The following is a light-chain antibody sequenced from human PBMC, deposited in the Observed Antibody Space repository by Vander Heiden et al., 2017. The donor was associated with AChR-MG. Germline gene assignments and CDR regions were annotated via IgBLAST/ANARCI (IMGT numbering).Light chain of an antibody. V-gene: IGLV4-69*01. CDR3: QTWGTGFRG. J-gene: IGLJ3*02. CDR1: SGHSSYT. Sequence: QLVLTQSPSASASLGASVKLTCTLSSGHSSYTIAWHQQHPEKGPRYLMKVNSDGSHFKGDGIPDRFSGSSSGAERYLTISSLQSEDEADDYCQTWGTGFRGCGGETKLNGL. CDR2: VNSDGSH.